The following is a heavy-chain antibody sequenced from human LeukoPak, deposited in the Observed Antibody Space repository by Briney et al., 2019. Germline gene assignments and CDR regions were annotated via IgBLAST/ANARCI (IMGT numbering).Heavy chain of an antibody. CDR1: GGSISSYY. CDR3: AREDSSGWYDY. Sequence: SETLSLTCTVSGGSISSYYWSWIRQPPGKGLEWIGYIYYSGSTNYNPSLKSRVTISVDTSKNQFSLKLSSVTAADTDVYYCAREDSSGWYDYWGQGTLVTVSS. J-gene: IGHJ4*02. CDR2: IYYSGST. D-gene: IGHD6-19*01. V-gene: IGHV4-59*01.